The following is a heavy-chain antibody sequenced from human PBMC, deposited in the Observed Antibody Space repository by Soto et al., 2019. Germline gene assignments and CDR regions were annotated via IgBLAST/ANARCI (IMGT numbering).Heavy chain of an antibody. V-gene: IGHV1-18*01. Sequence: QVQLVQSETTQEKPGASVKVSCEAFGYSFDSYAYSWVRQAPGQGLECMGRIGRGDTKYAQKLQGRVTMTTDTSTNTAYMELRSLRSDDTALYYCARENDPYGFDLWGQGTMVTVSS. CDR1: GYSFDSYA. CDR3: ARENDPYGFDL. J-gene: IGHJ3*01. CDR2: IGRGDT.